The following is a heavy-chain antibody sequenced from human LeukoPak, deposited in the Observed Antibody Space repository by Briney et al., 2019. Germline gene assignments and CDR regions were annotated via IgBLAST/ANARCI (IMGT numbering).Heavy chain of an antibody. CDR1: GFTFSSYS. CDR2: ISSSSSYI. D-gene: IGHD4-17*01. CDR3: ARVLTTVTTSDY. Sequence: GGSLRLSCAASGFTFSSYSMNWVRQAPGKGLEWVSSISSSSSYIYYADSVKGRFTISRDNAKNSLYLQMNSLRAEDTAVYYCARVLTTVTTSDYWGQGTLVTVSS. J-gene: IGHJ4*02. V-gene: IGHV3-21*01.